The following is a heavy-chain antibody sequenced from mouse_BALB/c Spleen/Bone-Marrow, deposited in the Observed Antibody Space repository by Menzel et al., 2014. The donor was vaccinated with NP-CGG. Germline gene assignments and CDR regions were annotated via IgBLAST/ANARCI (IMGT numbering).Heavy chain of an antibody. CDR2: INPNNGGT. Sequence: VQLQQSGPELVEPGASVKIPCKASGYTFTDYNMDWVKQSHGKSLEWIGDINPNNGGTIYNQKFKGKATLTVDKSSSTAYMELRSLTSEDTAVYYCARFYYYGSSYWYFDVWGAGTTVTVSS. CDR1: GYTFTDYN. CDR3: ARFYYYGSSYWYFDV. V-gene: IGHV1-18*01. D-gene: IGHD1-1*01. J-gene: IGHJ1*01.